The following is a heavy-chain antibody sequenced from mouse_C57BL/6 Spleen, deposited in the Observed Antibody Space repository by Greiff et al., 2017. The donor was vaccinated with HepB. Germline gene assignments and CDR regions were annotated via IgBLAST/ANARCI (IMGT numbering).Heavy chain of an antibody. CDR3: ARWIYGDAMDY. J-gene: IGHJ4*01. Sequence: QVQLQQPGAELVKPGASVKMSCKASGYNFTSYWITWVKQRPGQGLEWIGDIYPGSGSTNYNEKFKSKATLTVDTSSSTAYMQLSSLTYEDSAVYYCARWIYGDAMDYWGQGTSVTVSS. CDR1: GYNFTSYW. D-gene: IGHD1-1*01. V-gene: IGHV1-55*01. CDR2: IYPGSGST.